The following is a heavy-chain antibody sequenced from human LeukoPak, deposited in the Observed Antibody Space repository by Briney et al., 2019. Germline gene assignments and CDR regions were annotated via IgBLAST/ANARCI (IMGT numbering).Heavy chain of an antibody. Sequence: ASVKVSCKTSGYTFISYHMHWVRQAPGQGLEWMGTINPSGGNTNYALRFQGRVTMTRDTSTSTVYMELSSLRSEDTAVYYCARGPPNWGYDYWGPGALVTVSS. V-gene: IGHV1-46*01. CDR3: ARGPPNWGYDY. D-gene: IGHD7-27*01. CDR1: GYTFISYH. J-gene: IGHJ4*02. CDR2: INPSGGNT.